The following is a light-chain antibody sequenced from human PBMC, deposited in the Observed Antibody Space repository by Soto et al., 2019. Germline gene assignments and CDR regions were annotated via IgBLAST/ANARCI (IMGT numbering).Light chain of an antibody. CDR2: AAS. CDR3: QQSYSTLLIT. J-gene: IGKJ5*01. CDR1: QSISTY. V-gene: IGKV1-39*01. Sequence: DIQMTQSPSSLSASVGDRVTITCRASQSISTYLNWYQQKPGKAPKLLIYAASSLQSGVPSRFXGTGSGTDFTLTISSLQPEDFATYYCQQSYSTLLITFGQGTRLESK.